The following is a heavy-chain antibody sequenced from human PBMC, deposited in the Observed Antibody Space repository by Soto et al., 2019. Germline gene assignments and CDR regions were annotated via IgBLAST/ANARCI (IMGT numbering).Heavy chain of an antibody. CDR1: GGSISSYY. V-gene: IGHV4-59*08. CDR2: IYYSGST. CDR3: ARQIGELYSYFDY. J-gene: IGHJ4*02. Sequence: SETLSLTCTVSGGSISSYYWSWIRQPPGKGLEWIGYIYYSGSTNYNPSLKSRVTISVDTSKNQFSLKLSSVTAADTAVYYCARQIGELYSYFDYWGQGTLVTVSS. D-gene: IGHD3-10*01.